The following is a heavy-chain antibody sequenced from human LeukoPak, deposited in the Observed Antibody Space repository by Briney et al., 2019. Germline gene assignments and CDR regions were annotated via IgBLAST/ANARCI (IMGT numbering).Heavy chain of an antibody. CDR1: GFTFSSYG. Sequence: GGSLRLSCAASGFTFSSYGMHWVRQAPGKGLEWVAVISYDGSNKYYADSVKGRFTISRDNSKNTLYLQMNSLRAEDMAVYYCAKTPYYDILTGYLDYWGQGTLVTVSS. D-gene: IGHD3-9*01. V-gene: IGHV3-30*18. CDR2: ISYDGSNK. CDR3: AKTPYYDILTGYLDY. J-gene: IGHJ4*02.